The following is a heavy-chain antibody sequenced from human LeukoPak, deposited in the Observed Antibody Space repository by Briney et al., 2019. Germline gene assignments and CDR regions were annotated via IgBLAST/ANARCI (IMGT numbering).Heavy chain of an antibody. Sequence: GGSLRLSCAASGFTFSSYGMHWVRQAPGKGLEWVAILWYDGSNKYYTDSVKGRFTISRDNSKNTPYLQMNSLRAEDTAVYYCARDSDYGDYVVDYWGQGTLVTVSS. V-gene: IGHV3-33*01. CDR1: GFTFSSYG. CDR3: ARDSDYGDYVVDY. CDR2: LWYDGSNK. J-gene: IGHJ4*02. D-gene: IGHD4-17*01.